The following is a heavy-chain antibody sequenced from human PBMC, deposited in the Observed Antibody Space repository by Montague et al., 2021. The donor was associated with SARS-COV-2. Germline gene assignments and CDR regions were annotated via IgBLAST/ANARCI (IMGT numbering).Heavy chain of an antibody. CDR2: VFYTGST. Sequence: SETLSLTCVVSGDSVNTNQWTWVRRPPGKGLEWIGHVFYTGSTKYNPSLESRVTISIDTSKNQFALRLNSVSAADTAIYYCARLIGSGWTDAFDFWGQGTMVTVSS. J-gene: IGHJ3*01. CDR3: ARLIGSGWTDAFDF. D-gene: IGHD6-19*01. CDR1: GDSVNTNQ. V-gene: IGHV4-59*02.